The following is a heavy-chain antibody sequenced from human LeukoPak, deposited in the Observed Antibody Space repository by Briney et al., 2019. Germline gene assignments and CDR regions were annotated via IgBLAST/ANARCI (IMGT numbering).Heavy chain of an antibody. D-gene: IGHD6-19*01. CDR3: VRDSPSGFFDL. V-gene: IGHV3-74*01. CDR1: GFTFNTYW. Sequence: GGSLRLSCAASGFTFNTYWMHWVRQAPGKGLAWVSPINPDGTVTTYADSVKGRFTISRDNAKNTLYLQMNSLKAEDTAVYYCVRDSPSGFFDLWGRGTLVTVSS. J-gene: IGHJ2*01. CDR2: INPDGTVT.